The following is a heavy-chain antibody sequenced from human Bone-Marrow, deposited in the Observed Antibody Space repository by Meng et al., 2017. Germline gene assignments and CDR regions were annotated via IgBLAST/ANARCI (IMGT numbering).Heavy chain of an antibody. J-gene: IGHJ4*01. D-gene: IGHD6-19*01. V-gene: IGHV3-33*01. CDR3: ARDGSVRQWLVPTVGFDY. Sequence: GESLKISCAASGFTFSSYGMHWVRQASGKGLEWVAVIWYDGSNKYYADSVKGRFTISRDNSKNTLYLQMNSLRAEDTAVYYCARDGSVRQWLVPTVGFDYWGQGTLVTVSS. CDR1: GFTFSSYG. CDR2: IWYDGSNK.